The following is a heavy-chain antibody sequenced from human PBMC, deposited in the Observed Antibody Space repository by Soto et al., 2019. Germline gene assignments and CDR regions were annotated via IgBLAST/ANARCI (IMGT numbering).Heavy chain of an antibody. Sequence: ASVKVYCKASGYTFTGYYMLWVRQAPGQGLEWMGWINPNSGGTNYAQKFQGRVTMTRDTSISTAYMELSRLRSDDTVVYYCARVVDSSGWYDYYYGMDVWGQGTTVTVSS. J-gene: IGHJ6*02. CDR3: ARVVDSSGWYDYYYGMDV. D-gene: IGHD6-19*01. CDR2: INPNSGGT. CDR1: GYTFTGYY. V-gene: IGHV1-2*02.